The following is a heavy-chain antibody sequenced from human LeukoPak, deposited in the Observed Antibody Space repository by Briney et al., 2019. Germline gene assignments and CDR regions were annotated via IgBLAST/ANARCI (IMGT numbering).Heavy chain of an antibody. CDR3: ARGGGLDV. D-gene: IGHD3-16*01. Sequence: GGSLRLSCAASGITFSSYWMNWARQAAGKGLVWVASINRNGNVNYYVDSVKGRFTISRDNAKNSLYLQMSNLRAEDTAVYFCARGGGLDVWGQGATITVSS. CDR2: INRNGNVN. V-gene: IGHV3-7*03. J-gene: IGHJ6*02. CDR1: GITFSSYW.